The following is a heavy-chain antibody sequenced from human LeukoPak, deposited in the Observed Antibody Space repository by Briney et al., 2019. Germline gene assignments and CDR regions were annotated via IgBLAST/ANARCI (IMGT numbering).Heavy chain of an antibody. V-gene: IGHV1-3*03. CDR3: AIRDGHTDH. D-gene: IGHD5-24*01. CDR2: INPANGYT. J-gene: IGHJ4*02. CDR1: GYTFTNYA. Sequence: AASVKVSRKASGYTFTNYAMHWVRQAPGQTIEWLAWINPANGYTRYSQQFQDRVTVTSDTSATTAYMELSSLRSEDKAIYYCAIRDGHTDHWGQGTLVTVSS.